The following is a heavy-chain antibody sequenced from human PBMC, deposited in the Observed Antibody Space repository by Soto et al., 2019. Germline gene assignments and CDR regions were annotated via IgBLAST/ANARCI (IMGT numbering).Heavy chain of an antibody. D-gene: IGHD6-19*01. V-gene: IGHV5-10-1*01. CDR2: IDPSDSYI. Sequence: PVESLKISCKTSGYTFSGHWIGWVLQVPGKGLQWMGNIDPSDSYINYNPAFRGHVTFSVDKSSSTAYLHWRSLGPSDTAIYYCARHGAAIWLGYWGQGTLVTVSS. CDR1: GYTFSGHW. CDR3: ARHGAAIWLGY. J-gene: IGHJ4*02.